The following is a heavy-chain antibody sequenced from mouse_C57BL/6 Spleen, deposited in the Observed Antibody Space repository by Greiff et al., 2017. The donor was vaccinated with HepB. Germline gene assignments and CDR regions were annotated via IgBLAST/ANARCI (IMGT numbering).Heavy chain of an antibody. CDR2: INPSNGGT. J-gene: IGHJ2*01. CDR3: AREGLRGNYYFDY. V-gene: IGHV1-53*01. D-gene: IGHD2-4*01. Sequence: VQLQQPGTELVKPGASVKLSCKASGYTFTSYWMHWVKQRPGQGLEWIGNINPSNGGTNYNEKFKSKATLTVDKSSSTAYMPLSSLTSEDSAVYYCAREGLRGNYYFDYWGQGTTLTVSS. CDR1: GYTFTSYW.